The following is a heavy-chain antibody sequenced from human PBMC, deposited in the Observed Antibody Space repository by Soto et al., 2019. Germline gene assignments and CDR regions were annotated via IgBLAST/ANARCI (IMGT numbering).Heavy chain of an antibody. D-gene: IGHD3-10*01. CDR2: ISGNGGTT. CDR3: AKDRGGFTNGWEFFDS. Sequence: EVVLLESGGGLVQPGGSLRLSCKVSGFAFSFYSMSWVRQAPGKGLEWVASISGNGGTTYYAASGKGRFTFSRDNSKNTLYLQMNNLRGEDTAVYYCAKDRGGFTNGWEFFDSWGQGTLVTVSS. J-gene: IGHJ4*02. CDR1: GFAFSFYS. V-gene: IGHV3-23*01.